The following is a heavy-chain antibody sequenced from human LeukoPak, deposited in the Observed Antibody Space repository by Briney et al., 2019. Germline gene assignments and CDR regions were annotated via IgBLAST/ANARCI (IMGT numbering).Heavy chain of an antibody. Sequence: ASVKVSCKASGYTFTSYGISWVRQALGQGLEWMGWISAYNGNTNYARKLQGRVTMTTDTSTSTAYMELRSLRSDDTAVYYCARKDYGDHFDYWGQGTLVTVSS. CDR2: ISAYNGNT. D-gene: IGHD4-17*01. V-gene: IGHV1-18*01. J-gene: IGHJ4*02. CDR3: ARKDYGDHFDY. CDR1: GYTFTSYG.